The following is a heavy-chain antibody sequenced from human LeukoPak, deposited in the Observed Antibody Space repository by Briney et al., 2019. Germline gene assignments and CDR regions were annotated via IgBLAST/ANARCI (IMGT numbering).Heavy chain of an antibody. CDR3: ARDVLR. CDR2: ITSSGSDI. CDR1: GFTFSSYS. D-gene: IGHD4-17*01. Sequence: PGGSLRLSCAASGFTFSSYSMNWVRQAPGKGLEWVSSITSSGSDIYYADSLKGRFTISRDNAKNSLYLQMNSLRPEDTAVYYCARDVLRWGQGTLVTVSS. J-gene: IGHJ4*02. V-gene: IGHV3-21*01.